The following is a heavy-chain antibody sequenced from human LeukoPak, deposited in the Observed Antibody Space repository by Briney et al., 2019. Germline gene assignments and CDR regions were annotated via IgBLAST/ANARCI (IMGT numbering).Heavy chain of an antibody. J-gene: IGHJ4*02. D-gene: IGHD5-18*01. CDR3: ARESLDSYGYDY. V-gene: IGHV4-39*02. Sequence: SETLSLTCTVSGGSISSSSYYWGWIRQPPGKGLEWIGSIYYSGSTYYNPSLKSRVTISVDTSKNQFSLKLSSVTAADTAVYYCARESLDSYGYDYWGQGTLVTVSS. CDR2: IYYSGST. CDR1: GGSISSSSYY.